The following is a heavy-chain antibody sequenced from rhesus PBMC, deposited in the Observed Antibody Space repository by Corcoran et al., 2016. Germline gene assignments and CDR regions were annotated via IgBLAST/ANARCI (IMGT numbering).Heavy chain of an antibody. D-gene: IGHD3-3*01. V-gene: IGHV4S10*01. J-gene: IGHJ4*01. Sequence: QVQLQESGPGVVKPSETLSLTCAVSGGSISDSYRWSWIRQPPGKGLEGIGYIYGSSTITNYNTYIKSRVTISKDTSNNQFSLKLSSVTAADTAVYYCARDPFWTGDYRGRLSEFDYWGQGVLVTVSS. CDR1: GGSISDSYR. CDR3: ARDPFWTGDYRGRLSEFDY. CDR2: IYGSSTIT.